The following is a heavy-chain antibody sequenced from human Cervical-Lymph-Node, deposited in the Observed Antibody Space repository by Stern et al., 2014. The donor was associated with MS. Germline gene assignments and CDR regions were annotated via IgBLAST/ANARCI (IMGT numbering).Heavy chain of an antibody. D-gene: IGHD4-17*01. Sequence: VQLVESGGGVVQPGRSLRLSCAASGFTFSSHAMHWVRQAPGQALEWVALISYDGSDKNDATSVKGRFTLSRDNSRDNPHLQMNSLRVDDTAVYYCARGGAVTTSDYYLDYWGQGTLVTVSS. CDR3: ARGGAVTTSDYYLDY. CDR2: ISYDGSDK. J-gene: IGHJ4*02. V-gene: IGHV3-30*01. CDR1: GFTFSSHA.